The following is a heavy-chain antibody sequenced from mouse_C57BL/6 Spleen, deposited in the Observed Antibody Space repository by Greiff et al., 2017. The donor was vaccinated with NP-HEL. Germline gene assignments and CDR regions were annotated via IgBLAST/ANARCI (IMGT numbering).Heavy chain of an antibody. J-gene: IGHJ3*01. Sequence: QVQLQQPGAELVKPGASVKMSCKASGYTFTSYWIPWVKQRPGQGLEWIGDIYPGSGSTNYNEKFKSKVTLTVDTSSSTAYMQLSSLTSEGSAVYYCARDSTSWFAYWGQGTLVTVSA. D-gene: IGHD5-1*01. CDR3: ARDSTSWFAY. V-gene: IGHV1-55*01. CDR2: IYPGSGST. CDR1: GYTFTSYW.